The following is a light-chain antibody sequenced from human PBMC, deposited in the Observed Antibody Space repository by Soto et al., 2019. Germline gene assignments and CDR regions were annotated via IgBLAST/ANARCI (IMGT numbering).Light chain of an antibody. Sequence: QSALTQPHSVSGAPGQSVTISCTGTSSDVGGYNFVSWYKQQPGKAPKFMIYDVTKRPSGVPDRFSGSKSGNTASLIISGLQADDEADYYCCSFAGSYYVFGTGTKVTVL. J-gene: IGLJ1*01. V-gene: IGLV2-11*01. CDR2: DVT. CDR3: CSFAGSYYV. CDR1: SSDVGGYNF.